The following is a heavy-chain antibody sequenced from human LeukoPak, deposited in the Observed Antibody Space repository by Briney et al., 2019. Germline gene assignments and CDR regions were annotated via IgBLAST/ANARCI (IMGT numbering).Heavy chain of an antibody. CDR3: ASLSGYKNTGGFDY. CDR1: GFTFSSYA. J-gene: IGHJ4*02. Sequence: PGGSLRLSCAASGFTFSSYAMSWVRQAPGKGLEWVSAISGSGGSTYYADSVKGRFTISRDNAKNSLYLQMNSLRAEDTAVYYCASLSGYKNTGGFDYWGQGTLVTVSS. V-gene: IGHV3-23*01. D-gene: IGHD5-12*01. CDR2: ISGSGGST.